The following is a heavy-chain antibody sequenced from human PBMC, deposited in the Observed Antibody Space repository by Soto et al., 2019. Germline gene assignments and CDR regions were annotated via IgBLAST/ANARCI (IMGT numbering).Heavy chain of an antibody. D-gene: IGHD6-19*01. CDR2: INPDTGFP. CDR1: GFTFTHFG. Sequence: QVQLIQSGAEVKKPGASVKVSCRASGFTFTHFGISWVRQAPGQSFEWIGWINPDTGFPKDAEKFQGRITVTSDTSTNTAYMELRSMTSDETALYYCARGSSGMSYWGQGTLVNVSS. J-gene: IGHJ4*02. CDR3: ARGSSGMSY. V-gene: IGHV1-18*01.